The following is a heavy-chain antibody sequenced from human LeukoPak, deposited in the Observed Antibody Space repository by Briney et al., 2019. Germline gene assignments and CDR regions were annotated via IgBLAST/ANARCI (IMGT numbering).Heavy chain of an antibody. CDR1: GYTLTELS. CDR2: FDPEDGET. J-gene: IGHJ4*02. CDR3: ATDLTTVTTNNY. D-gene: IGHD4-17*01. Sequence: ASVKVSCKVSGYTLTELSMHWVRRAPGKGLEWMGGFDPEDGETIYAQKFQGRVTMTEDTSTDTAYMELSSLRSEDTAVYYCATDLTTVTTNNYWGQGTLVTVSS. V-gene: IGHV1-24*01.